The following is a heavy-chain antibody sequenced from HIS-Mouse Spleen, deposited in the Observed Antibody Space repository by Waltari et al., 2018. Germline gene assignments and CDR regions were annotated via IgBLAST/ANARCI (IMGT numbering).Heavy chain of an antibody. CDR3: AREIPYSSSWYDWYFDL. CDR1: GYTFTSYD. Sequence: QVQLVQSGAEVKKPGASVKVSCKASGYTFTSYDINWGRQATGQGLEWMGWMNPNSGNTGYAQKFQGRVTISVDTSKNQFSLKLSSVTAADTAVYYCAREIPYSSSWYDWYFDLWGRGTLVTVSS. J-gene: IGHJ2*01. V-gene: IGHV1-8*01. D-gene: IGHD6-13*01. CDR2: MNPNSGNT.